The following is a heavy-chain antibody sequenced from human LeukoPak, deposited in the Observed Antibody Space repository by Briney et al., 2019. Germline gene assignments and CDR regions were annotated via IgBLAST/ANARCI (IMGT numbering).Heavy chain of an antibody. D-gene: IGHD2-2*01. J-gene: IGHJ5*02. CDR1: GYTFTSYG. CDR2: MNPNSGNT. V-gene: IGHV1-8*02. Sequence: ASVKVSCKASGYTFTSYGISWVRQAPGQGLEWMGWMNPNSGNTGYAQKFQRRVPMTRNTSISTAYMELSSLKSEDPAVYYCARGRQEVVPAGDWFDPWGQGTLVTVSS. CDR3: ARGRQEVVPAGDWFDP.